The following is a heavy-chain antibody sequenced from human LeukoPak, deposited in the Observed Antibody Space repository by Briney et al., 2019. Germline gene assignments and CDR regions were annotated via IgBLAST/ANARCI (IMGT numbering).Heavy chain of an antibody. CDR2: INPNSGGT. D-gene: IGHD3-10*01. J-gene: IGHJ4*02. V-gene: IGHV1-2*02. CDR3: ARQEEGMVRGILTYYFDY. Sequence: ASVKVSCKASGYTFTSYGISWVRQAPGQGLEWMGWINPNSGGTNYAQKFQGRVTMTRDTSISTAYMELSRLRSDDTAVYYCARQEEGMVRGILTYYFDYWGQGTLVTVSS. CDR1: GYTFTSYG.